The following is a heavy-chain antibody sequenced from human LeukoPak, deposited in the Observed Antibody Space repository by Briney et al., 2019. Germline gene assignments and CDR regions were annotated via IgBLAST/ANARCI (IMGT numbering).Heavy chain of an antibody. D-gene: IGHD1-26*01. Sequence: PSETLSLTCIVSGGSISRTTYYWGWIRQPPGWRVEWIGSIYYSGSTYYNPSLKSRVTISIDTSKNQFSLNLNSVSAADTALYSCARRYLGGNYPDYFNHWGQGTLVTVSS. CDR2: IYYSGST. V-gene: IGHV4-39*01. J-gene: IGHJ4*02. CDR1: GGSISRTTYY. CDR3: ARRYLGGNYPDYFNH.